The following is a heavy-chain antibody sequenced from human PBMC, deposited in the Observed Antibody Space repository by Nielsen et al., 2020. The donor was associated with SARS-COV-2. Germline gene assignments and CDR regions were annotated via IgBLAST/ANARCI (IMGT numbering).Heavy chain of an antibody. CDR3: ARERSSSSGFYYVFDY. CDR2: ISTYKGNT. J-gene: IGHJ4*02. D-gene: IGHD3-22*01. Sequence: ASVKVSCKASGYTFTSYGISWVRQAPGQGLEWMGWISTYKGNTNYAQKLQGRVTMTTDTSTSTAYMELRSLRSDDTAVYYCARERSSSSGFYYVFDYWGQGTPVTVSS. V-gene: IGHV1-18*01. CDR1: GYTFTSYG.